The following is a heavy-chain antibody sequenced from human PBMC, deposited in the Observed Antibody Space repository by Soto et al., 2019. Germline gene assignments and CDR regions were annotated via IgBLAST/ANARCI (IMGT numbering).Heavy chain of an antibody. D-gene: IGHD3-3*01. CDR3: VRPWRY. CDR2: MSPKNGDV. J-gene: IGHJ4*02. V-gene: IGHV1-8*02. Sequence: QVRLVQSGTEVKKPGASVKVSCMVSGYSFSNFDINWVRQATGQGLEWMGWMSPKNGDVGYAQKFQGRVTMNSNNSINTAYMELNNLRPEDTAVYYCVRPWRYWGQGSPVTV. CDR1: GYSFSNFD.